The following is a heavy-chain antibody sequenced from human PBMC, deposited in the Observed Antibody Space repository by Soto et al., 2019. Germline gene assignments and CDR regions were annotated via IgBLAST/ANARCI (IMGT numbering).Heavy chain of an antibody. CDR1: GGSITNYY. D-gene: IGHD3-10*01. CDR2: INYDGYS. CDR3: ARHGFGPLHGLVDV. V-gene: IGHV4-59*08. Sequence: QVQLQESGPGLVKPSETLSLTCTVSGGSITNYYCSWFRQPPGKGLEWIGYINYDGYSAYNLSLKRRVTLSMDASKTPFSLMLESVTATETAVYYCARHGFGPLHGLVDVWGPGTTVIVSS. J-gene: IGHJ6*02.